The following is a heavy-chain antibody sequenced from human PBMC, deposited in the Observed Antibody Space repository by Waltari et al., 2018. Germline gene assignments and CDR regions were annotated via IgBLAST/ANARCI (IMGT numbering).Heavy chain of an antibody. V-gene: IGHV3-23*03. CDR3: AKGGLAEAAGGRWTGWFGP. Sequence: EVQLLESGGDLVQPGGSLRLSCAASGFTIGKNPMGWVRQAPGKGLELVLIIYINEDTAYADYVTGRFTISKDTSRNTLYLHMHSLRLEDTAVYFCAKGGLAEAAGGRWTGWFGPWGQGTRVTVSS. J-gene: IGHJ5*02. D-gene: IGHD2-15*01. CDR2: IYINEDT. CDR1: GFTIGKNP.